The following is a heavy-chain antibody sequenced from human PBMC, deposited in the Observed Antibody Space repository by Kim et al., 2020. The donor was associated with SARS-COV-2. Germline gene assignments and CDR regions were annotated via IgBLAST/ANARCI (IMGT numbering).Heavy chain of an antibody. V-gene: IGHV3-23*01. CDR3: AKDDGSYFDY. D-gene: IGHD1-26*01. CDR2: ST. Sequence: STYYADSVKGRFTISRDNSKNTLYLQMNSLRAEDTAVYYCAKDDGSYFDYWGQGTLVTVSS. J-gene: IGHJ4*02.